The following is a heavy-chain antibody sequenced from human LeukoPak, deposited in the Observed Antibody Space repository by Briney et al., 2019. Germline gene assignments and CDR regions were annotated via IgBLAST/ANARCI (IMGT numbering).Heavy chain of an antibody. CDR2: IKQDGSET. D-gene: IGHD2-2*01. CDR3: ARRAPGYCITTSCPDTYYYFYYMDV. CDR1: GFAFSSSW. J-gene: IGHJ6*03. Sequence: RGSLRLSCAASGFAFSSSWMRWVRQAPGKGLEWVANIKQDGSETYYVDFLKGRFTVSRDNAKNSVYLQMNNLSAEDTAVYYCARRAPGYCITTSCPDTYYYFYYMDVWGKGTTVTVSS. V-gene: IGHV3-7*01.